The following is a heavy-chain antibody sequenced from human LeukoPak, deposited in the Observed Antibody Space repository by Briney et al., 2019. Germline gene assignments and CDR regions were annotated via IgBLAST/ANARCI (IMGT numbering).Heavy chain of an antibody. CDR1: GLTFSTYA. J-gene: IGHJ4*02. CDR2: IVTTGGA. Sequence: QPGGSLRLSCVASGLTFSTYAVTWVRQAPGRGLEWVASIVTTGGAFYADSVKGRFTVSRDNSKKTLFLQMNSLRAEDTAVYYCARVTGGRLLDYWGQGTLVTVSS. D-gene: IGHD7-27*01. V-gene: IGHV3-23*01. CDR3: ARVTGGRLLDY.